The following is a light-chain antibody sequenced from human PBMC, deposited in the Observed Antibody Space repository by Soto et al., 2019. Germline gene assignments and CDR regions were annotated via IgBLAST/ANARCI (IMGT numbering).Light chain of an antibody. CDR1: SGDVGAYNY. Sequence: QSALTQPPSASGSPGQSVTISCTGTSGDVGAYNYVSWYQQHPGKAPKLMFYDVSKRPSGVPDRFSGSKSGNTASLTVSGLQSEDEADYYCSSYVGSNAVVFGGGTKVTVL. V-gene: IGLV2-8*01. CDR2: DVS. CDR3: SSYVGSNAVV. J-gene: IGLJ2*01.